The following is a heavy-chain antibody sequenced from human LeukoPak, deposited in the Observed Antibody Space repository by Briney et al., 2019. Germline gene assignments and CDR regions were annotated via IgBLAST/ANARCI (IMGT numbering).Heavy chain of an antibody. CDR2: MHPTGDST. CDR3: ARHDFDLPMIYSFFVH. J-gene: IGHJ5*02. D-gene: IGHD3-3*01. V-gene: IGHV1-46*01. Sequence: ASVKVSCKASGYTFTKYYMNWVRQAPGQGLEWMGIMHPTGDSTNYAQKFQGRVTLTRDTSTGTFYMELSSLTSEDMAVYYCARHDFDLPMIYSFFVHWGQGTLVTVPS. CDR1: GYTFTKYY.